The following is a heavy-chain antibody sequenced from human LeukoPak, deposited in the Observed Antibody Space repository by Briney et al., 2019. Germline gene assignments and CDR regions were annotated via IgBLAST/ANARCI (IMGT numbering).Heavy chain of an antibody. Sequence: GGSLRLSCAASGFTFDDYAMHWVRQVPGKGLEWVSGISWNSGSIGYADSVKGRFTISRDNAKNSLYLQMNSLRAEDTALYYCAKDGNVDSSGYLVYWGQGTLVTVSS. CDR3: AKDGNVDSSGYLVY. CDR2: ISWNSGSI. D-gene: IGHD3-22*01. J-gene: IGHJ4*02. V-gene: IGHV3-9*01. CDR1: GFTFDDYA.